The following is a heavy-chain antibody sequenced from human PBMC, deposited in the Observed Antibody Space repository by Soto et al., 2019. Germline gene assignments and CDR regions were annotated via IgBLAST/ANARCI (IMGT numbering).Heavy chain of an antibody. CDR1: GYSISSGYY. J-gene: IGHJ5*02. CDR2: IYHSGSP. Sequence: PSETLSLTCAVSGYSISSGYYWGWIRQSPGKGLEWIGSIYHSGSPYYNPSLKSRVTISVDTSKNQFSLKLSSVTAADTAVYYCARYSTSSNWFDPWGQGTLVTVSS. V-gene: IGHV4-38-2*01. D-gene: IGHD6-13*01. CDR3: ARYSTSSNWFDP.